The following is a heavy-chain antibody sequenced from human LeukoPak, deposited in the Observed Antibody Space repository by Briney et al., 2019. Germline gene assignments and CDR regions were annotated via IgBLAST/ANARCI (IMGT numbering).Heavy chain of an antibody. D-gene: IGHD3-10*01. CDR1: GFTFNIYA. J-gene: IGHJ4*02. V-gene: IGHV3-30*18. CDR3: AKTRGEGIFDY. CDR2: ISYDGSNK. Sequence: PGGSLRLSCAASGFTFNIYAMSWVRQAPGKGLEWVAVISYDGSNKYYADSVKGRFTISRDNSKNTLYLQMNSLRAEDTAVYYCAKTRGEGIFDYWGQGTLVTVSS.